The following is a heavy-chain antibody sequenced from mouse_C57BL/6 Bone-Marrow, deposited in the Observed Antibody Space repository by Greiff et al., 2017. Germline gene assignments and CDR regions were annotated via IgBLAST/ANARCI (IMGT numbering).Heavy chain of an antibody. CDR1: GFTFSSYG. D-gene: IGHD2-2*01. Sequence: EVKLVESGGDLVKPGGSLKLSCAASGFTFSSYGMSWVRQTPDKRLEWVATISSGGSYTYYPDSVKGRFTISRDNAKNTLYLQMSSLKSEDTAMYYCARHSSMVAYWYFDVWGTGTTVTVSS. V-gene: IGHV5-6*01. CDR2: ISSGGSYT. CDR3: ARHSSMVAYWYFDV. J-gene: IGHJ1*03.